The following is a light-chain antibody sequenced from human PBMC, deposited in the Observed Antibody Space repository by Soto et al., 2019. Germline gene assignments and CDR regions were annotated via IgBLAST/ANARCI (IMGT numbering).Light chain of an antibody. CDR3: SSYTVTTTLVV. J-gene: IGLJ2*01. CDR2: GVA. V-gene: IGLV2-14*01. CDR1: SSDIGAFNY. Sequence: QSALTQPASVSGSPGQSVTISCTGTSSDIGAFNYVSWYQHHPGKAPKLMIYGVANRLSGVSNRFSGSKSGNTASLTISGLQAEDEASYYCSSYTVTTTLVVFGGGTKVTVL.